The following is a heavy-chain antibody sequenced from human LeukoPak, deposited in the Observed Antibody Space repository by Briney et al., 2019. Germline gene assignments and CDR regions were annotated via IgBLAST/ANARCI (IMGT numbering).Heavy chain of an antibody. CDR2: ISSSSSYI. CDR3: ARDDLGFGESYYFDY. CDR1: GFTFSSYS. D-gene: IGHD3-10*01. Sequence: GGSLRLSCAASGFTFSSYSMNWVRQAPGKGLEWVSSISSSSSYIYYADSVKGRFTISRDNAKNSLYLQMNSLRAEDTAVYYCARDDLGFGESYYFDYWGQGTLVTVSS. J-gene: IGHJ4*02. V-gene: IGHV3-21*01.